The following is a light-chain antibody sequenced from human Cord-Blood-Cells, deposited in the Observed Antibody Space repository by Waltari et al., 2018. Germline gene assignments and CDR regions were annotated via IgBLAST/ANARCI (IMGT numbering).Light chain of an antibody. CDR3: SSYTSSSVV. CDR1: SSDVGGYNY. Sequence: QSALTQPASVSGSPGQSITISCTGTSSDVGGYNYVSWYQQHPGKAPKLMIYDVSNRPSGVCNRFAGSNSVNTASLTISGLQAEDEADYYCSSYTSSSVVFGGGTKLTVL. J-gene: IGLJ2*01. CDR2: DVS. V-gene: IGLV2-14*01.